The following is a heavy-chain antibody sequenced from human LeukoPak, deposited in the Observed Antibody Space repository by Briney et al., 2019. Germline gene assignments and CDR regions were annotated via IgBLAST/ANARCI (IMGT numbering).Heavy chain of an antibody. J-gene: IGHJ4*02. CDR3: ARERYSGYESFDY. CDR2: IKQDGSEK. D-gene: IGHD5-12*01. CDR1: GFTFSSYW. V-gene: IGHV3-7*01. Sequence: GGSLRLSCAASGFTFSSYWISWVRQDPGEGLEWGANIKQDGSEKYYVDSVKGRFTITRDNAKNSLYLQMNSLRAEDTAVYYCARERYSGYESFDYWGQGTLVTVSS.